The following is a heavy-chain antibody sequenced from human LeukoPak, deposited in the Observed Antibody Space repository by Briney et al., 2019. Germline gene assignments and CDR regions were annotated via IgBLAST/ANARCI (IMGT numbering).Heavy chain of an antibody. D-gene: IGHD2-8*02. CDR1: GYTFTSYG. J-gene: IGHJ4*02. CDR2: ISGYNGDT. Sequence: ASVKVSCKASGYTFTSYGITWVRQAPGQGLEWMGWISGYNGDTKCAQKFQGRVTMTTDTSTTTAYMEVRSLRSDDTAVYYCARSGITVMYKGLSDYWGQGTLVTVAS. CDR3: ARSGITVMYKGLSDY. V-gene: IGHV1-18*01.